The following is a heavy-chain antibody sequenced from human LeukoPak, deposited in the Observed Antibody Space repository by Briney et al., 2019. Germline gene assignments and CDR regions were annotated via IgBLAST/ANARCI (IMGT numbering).Heavy chain of an antibody. CDR3: ARGSYIAPWS. CDR2: IYYSGST. D-gene: IGHD6-13*01. J-gene: IGHJ4*02. CDR1: GGSISSYY. Sequence: SETLSLTCTVSGGSISSYYWSWIRQPPGKGLEWIGYIYYSGSTNYNPSLKSRVTISVDTSKNQFSLKLSSVTAADTAVYYCARGSYIAPWSWGQGTLVTVSS. V-gene: IGHV4-59*01.